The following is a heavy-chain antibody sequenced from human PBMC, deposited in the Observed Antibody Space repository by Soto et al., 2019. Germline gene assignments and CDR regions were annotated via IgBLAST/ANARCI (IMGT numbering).Heavy chain of an antibody. CDR2: INPASGST. V-gene: IGHV1-46*01. Sequence: QVQLVQSGAEVKKPAASVKLSCGTAGYTFTRYYIHWVWQAPGQGLAWLAIINPASGSTNYAQDFHGRVTLTMDTSTTTVYMELSGLRAEDTAMFYCARDLAEGDYWGQGTLVTVSS. CDR3: ARDLAEGDY. J-gene: IGHJ4*02. CDR1: GYTFTRYY. D-gene: IGHD3-3*02.